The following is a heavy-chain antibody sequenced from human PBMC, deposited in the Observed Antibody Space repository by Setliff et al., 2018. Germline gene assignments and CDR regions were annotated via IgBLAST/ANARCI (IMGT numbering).Heavy chain of an antibody. J-gene: IGHJ6*03. D-gene: IGHD2-15*01. CDR2: IIHSGST. CDR3: ASQLGGYCSGGSCYSYYYYYYMDV. Sequence: SETLSLTCAVYGGSFSGYYWSWIRQPPGKRLEWIGEIIHSGSTNYNPSLKSRVTISVDTSKNQFSLKLSSVTAADTAVYYCASQLGGYCSGGSCYSYYYYYYMDVWGKGTTVTVSS. CDR1: GGSFSGYY. V-gene: IGHV4-34*12.